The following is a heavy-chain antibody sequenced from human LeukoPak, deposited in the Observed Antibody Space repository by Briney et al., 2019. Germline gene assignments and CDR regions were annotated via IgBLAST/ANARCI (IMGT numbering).Heavy chain of an antibody. CDR2: INPNSGGT. J-gene: IGHJ4*02. CDR3: ARGSSSGWCPDY. D-gene: IGHD6-19*01. V-gene: IGHV1-2*02. Sequence: ASVKVSCKASGYTFTGYYMHWVRQARGQGLEWMGWINPNSGGTNYAQKLQGRVTMTRDTSISTAYMELSRLRSDDTAVYYCARGSSSGWCPDYWGQGTLVTVSS. CDR1: GYTFTGYY.